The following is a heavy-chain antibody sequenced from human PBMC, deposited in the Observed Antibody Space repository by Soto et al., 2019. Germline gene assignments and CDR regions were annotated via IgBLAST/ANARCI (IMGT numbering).Heavy chain of an antibody. CDR2: IYHSGST. J-gene: IGHJ5*02. Sequence: SETLSLTCAVSGGSISSSNWWSWGRQPPGKGLEWIGEIYHSGSTNYNPSLKSRVTISVDKSKNQFSLKLSSVTAADTAVYYCARARYCIGGSCYLTWFDPWGQGTLVTVSS. V-gene: IGHV4-4*02. D-gene: IGHD2-15*01. CDR3: ARARYCIGGSCYLTWFDP. CDR1: GGSISSSNW.